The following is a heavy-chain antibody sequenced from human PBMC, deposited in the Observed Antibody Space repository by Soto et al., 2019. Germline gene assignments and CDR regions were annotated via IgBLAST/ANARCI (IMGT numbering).Heavy chain of an antibody. D-gene: IGHD1-26*01. V-gene: IGHV3-73*02. CDR1: GFTFSASG. J-gene: IGHJ5*02. CDR2: IKDKPNNYAT. Sequence: EAQLVESGGGLVQPGRSLQLSCAASGFTFSASGIHWVRQTSGKGLEWVAHIKDKPNNYATEYAASVKGMFTISRDDSMNRAFLQMNNLKTEDTAVYFCTRQSARWEDWFDPWGQGTLVTVP. CDR3: TRQSARWEDWFDP.